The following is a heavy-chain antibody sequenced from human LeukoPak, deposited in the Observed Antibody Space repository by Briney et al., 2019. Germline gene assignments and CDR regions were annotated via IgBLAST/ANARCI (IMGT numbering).Heavy chain of an antibody. CDR3: ARVGHYYDTGAFDI. J-gene: IGHJ3*02. V-gene: IGHV3-7*01. CDR1: GFTFISYW. D-gene: IGHD3-22*01. Sequence: GGSLRLPCAAPGFTFISYWMSWVRQAPGKGLEWVANIKQDGSEKYYVDSVKGRFTISRDNAKNSLYLQMNSLRAEDTAVYYCARVGHYYDTGAFDIWGQGTMVTVSS. CDR2: IKQDGSEK.